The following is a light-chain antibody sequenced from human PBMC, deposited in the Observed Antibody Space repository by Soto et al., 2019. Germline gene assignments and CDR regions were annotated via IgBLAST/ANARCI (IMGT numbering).Light chain of an antibody. CDR2: EDS. V-gene: IGLV2-23*02. Sequence: QSALTQPASVSGSPGQSITISCTGTNSDVGSYDLVSWYQQHPGKAPKLVIYEDSKRPSGVSNRFSGSKSGNTASLTTSGLQTEDEADYYCCSYAGSSTFVVFGGGTKLTVL. CDR3: CSYAGSSTFVV. J-gene: IGLJ2*01. CDR1: NSDVGSYDL.